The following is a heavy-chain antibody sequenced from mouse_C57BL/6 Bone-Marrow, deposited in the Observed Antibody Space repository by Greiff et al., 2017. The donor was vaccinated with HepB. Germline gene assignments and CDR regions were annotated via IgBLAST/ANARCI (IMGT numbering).Heavy chain of an antibody. Sequence: VQLVESGPGLVAPSQSLSITCTVSGYSLTSYAISWVRQPPGKGLEWLGVIWTGGGTNYNSALKSRMSIRKDHYKSQVFLKRNRLQTDDTARYYCSSNYEDYYAMDYWGQVTSVTVSS. CDR1: GYSLTSYA. CDR3: SSNYEDYYAMDY. V-gene: IGHV2-9-1*01. D-gene: IGHD1-1*01. CDR2: IWTGGGT. J-gene: IGHJ4*01.